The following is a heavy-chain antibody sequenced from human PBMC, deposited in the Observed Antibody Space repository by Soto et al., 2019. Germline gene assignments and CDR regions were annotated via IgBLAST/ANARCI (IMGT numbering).Heavy chain of an antibody. CDR2: FIPILGIT. Sequence: QVQLVQSGAEVKKPGSSVKVSCKASGGTFSSYTISWVRQAPGQGLEWMGRFIPILGITNYAQKFQVRVTITADKSTSTAYMELSSLRSEDTAVYYCAREIGDDYIWGSYRPNWFDPWGQGTLVTVSS. V-gene: IGHV1-69*08. J-gene: IGHJ5*02. CDR3: AREIGDDYIWGSYRPNWFDP. CDR1: GGTFSSYT. D-gene: IGHD3-16*02.